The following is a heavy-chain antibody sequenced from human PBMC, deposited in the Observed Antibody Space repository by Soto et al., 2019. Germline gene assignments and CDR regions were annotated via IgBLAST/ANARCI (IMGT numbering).Heavy chain of an antibody. CDR3: ARLVDPADFDS. Sequence: QVQLVQSGAEVKKPGSSVKVSCKASGGTFSSYTISWVRQAPGQGLEWMGRIIPILGIANYAQKFQGRVTXTXXKSTSTAYMELCSLRSEDTAVYYCARLVDPADFDSWGQGTLVTVSS. CDR1: GGTFSSYT. V-gene: IGHV1-69*02. J-gene: IGHJ4*02. D-gene: IGHD5-18*01. CDR2: IIPILGIA.